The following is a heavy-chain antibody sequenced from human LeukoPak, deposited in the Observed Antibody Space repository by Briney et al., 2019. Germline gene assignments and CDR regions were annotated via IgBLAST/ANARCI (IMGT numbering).Heavy chain of an antibody. V-gene: IGHV5-10-1*01. D-gene: IGHD2-15*01. CDR2: IDPSDSYT. Sequence: GESLKISCKGAGYSFTSYWISWVRQMPGKGLEWMGRIDPSDSYTNYSPSFQGHVTISVDKSISTAYLQWSSLKASDTAMYYCARRLQRHFDYWGQGTLVTVSS. CDR1: GYSFTSYW. CDR3: ARRLQRHFDY. J-gene: IGHJ4*02.